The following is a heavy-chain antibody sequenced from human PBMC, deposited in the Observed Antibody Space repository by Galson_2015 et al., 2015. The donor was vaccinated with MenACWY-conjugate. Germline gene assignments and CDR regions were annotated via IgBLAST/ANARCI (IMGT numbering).Heavy chain of an antibody. Sequence: SERLSLTCTVSGGSISSSSYYWDWIRQPPGRGLEWIGTIYYSGSTYYNSSLKSRVTISVDTSQNQFSLNLSSVTAADTAMYYCARHDRTAPARSGAFDIWGRGTMVTVSS. V-gene: IGHV4-39*01. CDR2: IYYSGST. CDR1: GGSISSSSYY. D-gene: IGHD2-2*01. J-gene: IGHJ3*02. CDR3: ARHDRTAPARSGAFDI.